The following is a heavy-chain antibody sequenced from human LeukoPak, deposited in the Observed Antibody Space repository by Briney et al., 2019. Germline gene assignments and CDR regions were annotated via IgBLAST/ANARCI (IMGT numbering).Heavy chain of an antibody. CDR3: AKESDSRYNFGSGKDY. D-gene: IGHD3-10*01. CDR1: GFTFCTYG. J-gene: IGHJ4*02. Sequence: GGTLRLSCAASGFTFCTYGMSWVRQTPGKGLEWVSGISASGGKTLQADSVKGRFTISRDNSKNTLFLQMNSLRAEDTAVYYCAKESDSRYNFGSGKDYWGQGTLVTVSS. CDR2: ISASGGKT. V-gene: IGHV3-23*01.